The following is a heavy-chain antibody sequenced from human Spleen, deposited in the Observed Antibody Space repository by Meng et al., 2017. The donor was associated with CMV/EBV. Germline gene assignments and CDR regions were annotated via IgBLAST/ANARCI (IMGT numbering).Heavy chain of an antibody. D-gene: IGHD1-1*01. J-gene: IGHJ5*02. CDR2: INHSGST. V-gene: IGHV4-34*01. CDR3: ARENDWNDVAYWFNP. CDR1: GGSFSGYY. Sequence: QVQVQQWGAGLLKPSETLSLTCAVYGGSFSGYYWTWIRQPPGKGLEWIGEINHSGSTNYNPSLKSRVTISVDTSKNQFSLKLSSVTAADTAVYYCARENDWNDVAYWFNPWGQGTLVTVSS.